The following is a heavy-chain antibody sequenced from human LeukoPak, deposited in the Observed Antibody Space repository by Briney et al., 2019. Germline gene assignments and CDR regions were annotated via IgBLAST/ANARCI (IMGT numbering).Heavy chain of an antibody. Sequence: SGTLSLTCTVSGGSISSGNYYWGWIRQPPGKGLEWIGSICSGSTYSNPSLKSRVIISVDTSKNQFSLKLSSVTAADTAVYYCARHVWDIGFQQWGQGTLVTVSS. V-gene: IGHV4-39*01. CDR3: ARHVWDIGFQQ. J-gene: IGHJ1*01. CDR1: GGSISSGNYY. D-gene: IGHD2-8*01. CDR2: ICSGST.